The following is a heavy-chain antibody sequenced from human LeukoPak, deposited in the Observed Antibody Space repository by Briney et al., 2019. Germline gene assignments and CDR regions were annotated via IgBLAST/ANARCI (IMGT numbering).Heavy chain of an antibody. CDR3: AKEGSGVATIETHFDY. CDR1: GFTLSSYA. CDR2: ISGSDAST. J-gene: IGHJ4*02. D-gene: IGHD5-12*01. V-gene: IGHV3-23*01. Sequence: GGSLRLSCAASGFTLSSYAMSWVRQAPGKGLEWVSVISGSDASTYYADSVKGRFTISRDNSKNTLYLQMNSLRAEDTAVYYCAKEGSGVATIETHFDYWGQGTLVTVSS.